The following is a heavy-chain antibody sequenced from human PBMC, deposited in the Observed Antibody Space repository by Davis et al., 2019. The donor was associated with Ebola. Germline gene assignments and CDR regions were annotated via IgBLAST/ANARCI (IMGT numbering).Heavy chain of an antibody. D-gene: IGHD2/OR15-2a*01. CDR3: VRSDPLFWFDP. J-gene: IGHJ5*02. V-gene: IGHV4-61*01. CDR2: VYYTAST. Sequence: SETLSLTCSVSGASVSTGNDYWTWLRPPPGKGLEWIGYVYYTASTSPNPSSKSRVTISADKSKNQFSLKLSSVTAADTAVYYCVRSDPLFWFDPWGQGILVTVSS. CDR1: GASVSTGNDY.